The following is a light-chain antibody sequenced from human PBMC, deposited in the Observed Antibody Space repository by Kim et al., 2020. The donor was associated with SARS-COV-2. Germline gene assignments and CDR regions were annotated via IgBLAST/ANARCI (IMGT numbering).Light chain of an antibody. CDR2: QDT. V-gene: IGLV3-1*01. CDR1: KLGDKY. J-gene: IGLJ1*01. Sequence: SYELTQPPSVSVSPGQTASITCSGDKLGDKYACWYQQKPGQSPVLVIYQDTKRPSGIPERFSGSNSGNTATLTISGTQAMDEADYYCQAWDSSTKVSGTG. CDR3: QAWDSSTKV.